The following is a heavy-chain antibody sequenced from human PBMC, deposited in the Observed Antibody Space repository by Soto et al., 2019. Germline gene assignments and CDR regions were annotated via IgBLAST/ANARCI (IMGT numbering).Heavy chain of an antibody. J-gene: IGHJ6*02. CDR3: ARRAPPMDV. CDR2: INAGNGNT. CDR1: GYTFTSYA. V-gene: IGHV1-3*01. Sequence: ASVKISCKASGYTFTSYAMHWVRQAPGQRLEWMGWINAGNGNTKYSQKFQGRVTMTTDTSTSTAYMELRSLRSDDTAVYYCARRAPPMDVWGQGNPGHRLL.